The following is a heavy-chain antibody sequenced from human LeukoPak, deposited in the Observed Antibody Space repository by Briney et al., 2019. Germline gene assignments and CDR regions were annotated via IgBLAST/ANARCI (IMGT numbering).Heavy chain of an antibody. J-gene: IGHJ6*03. V-gene: IGHV3-21*01. CDR2: ISSSSSYI. D-gene: IGHD5-18*01. CDR3: ARNVDTAMANYYYYYMDV. Sequence: GGSLRLSCAASGFTFSSYSMNWVRQAPGKGLEWVSSISSSSSYIYYADSVKGRFTISRDNANTSLYLQMNSLRAEDTAVYYCARNVDTAMANYYYYYMDVWGKGTTVTVSS. CDR1: GFTFSSYS.